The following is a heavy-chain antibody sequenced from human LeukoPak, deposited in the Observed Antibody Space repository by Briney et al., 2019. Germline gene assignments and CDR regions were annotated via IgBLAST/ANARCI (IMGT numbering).Heavy chain of an antibody. CDR2: IYHSGST. Sequence: PSQTLSLTCTVSGGSISSGGYYWSWIRQPPGKGLEWIGYIYHSGSTYYNPSLKSRVTISVDRSKNQFSLKLSSVTAADTAVYYCARDYDSSGYYQGDAFDIWGQGTMVTVSS. D-gene: IGHD3-22*01. V-gene: IGHV4-30-2*01. CDR3: ARDYDSSGYYQGDAFDI. CDR1: GGSISSGGYY. J-gene: IGHJ3*02.